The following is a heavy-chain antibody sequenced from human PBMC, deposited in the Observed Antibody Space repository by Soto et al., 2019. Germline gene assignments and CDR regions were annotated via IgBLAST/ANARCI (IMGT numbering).Heavy chain of an antibody. CDR3: GRRVYIYGGGYFDY. J-gene: IGHJ4*02. V-gene: IGHV3-66*04. D-gene: IGHD5-18*01. CDR2: IYSGGST. Sequence: EVQLVESGGGLVQPGGSLRLSCAASGVTVSSNYMSWVRQAPGKGLEWVSVIYSGGSTYYADSVKGRFTISRHNSKNTLHLQMNSLRAEGTPVYYCGRRVYIYGGGYFDYWGQGTLV. CDR1: GVTVSSNY.